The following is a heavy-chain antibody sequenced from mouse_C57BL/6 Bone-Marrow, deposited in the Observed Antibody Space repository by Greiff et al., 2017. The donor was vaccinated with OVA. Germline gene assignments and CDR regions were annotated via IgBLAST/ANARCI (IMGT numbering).Heavy chain of an antibody. CDR2: IYPGSGSP. D-gene: IGHD2-5*01. V-gene: IGHV1-55*01. CDR1: GYTFTSYW. Sequence: QVQLQQPGAELVKPGASVKMSCKASGYTFTSYWITWVKQRPGQGLEWIGDIYPGSGSPNYHEKFKSKATLTVDTSSSTAYMQLSSLTSEDSAVYYRAGDSNYPYYAMDDWGQGTSVTVSS. CDR3: AGDSNYPYYAMDD. J-gene: IGHJ4*01.